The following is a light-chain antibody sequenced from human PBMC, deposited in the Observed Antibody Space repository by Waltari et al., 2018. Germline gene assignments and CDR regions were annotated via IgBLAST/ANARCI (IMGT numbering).Light chain of an antibody. CDR3: QVWDTSRDQVV. V-gene: IGLV3-21*02. CDR2: DDR. Sequence: SYVVTQIPSLAVAPGQMARIPWGRNKIGIKTVQWFKQKPGQAHVLVVYDDRYRPSGIPERFSGSNSGNTATLTISRVGAGDEADYYCQVWDTSRDQVVFGGGTRLTVL. CDR1: KIGIKT. J-gene: IGLJ2*01.